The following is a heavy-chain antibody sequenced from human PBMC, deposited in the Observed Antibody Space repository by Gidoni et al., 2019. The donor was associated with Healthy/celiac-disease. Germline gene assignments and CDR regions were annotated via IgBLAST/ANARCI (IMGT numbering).Heavy chain of an antibody. V-gene: IGHV1-2*06. CDR1: GYTFTGHY. CDR3: ARDRGRWQRENYYGMDV. CDR2: INPNSGGT. J-gene: IGHJ6*02. D-gene: IGHD2-15*01. Sequence: QVQLVQSGAEVKKPGASVKVSCKASGYTFTGHYMHWVRQAPGQGLEWMGRINPNSGGTNYAQKFQGRVTMTRDTSISTAYMELSRLRSDDTAVYYCARDRGRWQRENYYGMDVWGQGTTVTVSS.